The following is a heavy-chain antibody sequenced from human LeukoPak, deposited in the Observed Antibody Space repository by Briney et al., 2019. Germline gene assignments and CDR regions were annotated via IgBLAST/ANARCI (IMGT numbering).Heavy chain of an antibody. V-gene: IGHV4-39*07. D-gene: IGHD3-10*01. CDR3: ARGLDGSGSYFYTLYYYYYGMDV. CDR2: IYYNGDT. J-gene: IGHJ6*02. CDR1: GGSVSTSSYY. Sequence: PSETLSLTCTVSGGSVSTSSYYWGWIRQPPGKGLEWIGSIYYNGDTYYNPSLKSRVTISVDTSKNQFSLKLSSVTAADTAVYYCARGLDGSGSYFYTLYYYYYGMDVWGQGTTVTVSS.